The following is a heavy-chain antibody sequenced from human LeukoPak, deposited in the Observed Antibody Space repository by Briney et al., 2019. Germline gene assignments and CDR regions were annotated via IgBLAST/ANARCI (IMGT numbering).Heavy chain of an antibody. J-gene: IGHJ5*02. CDR3: AKEGDSSSWYGWFDP. D-gene: IGHD6-13*01. CDR1: GFTFSDYY. V-gene: IGHV3-11*01. CDR2: ISSSGSTI. Sequence: GGSLRLSCAASGFTFSDYYMSWIRQAPGKGLEWVSYISSSGSTIYYADSVKGRFTISRDNSKNTLYLQMNSLRAEDTAVYYCAKEGDSSSWYGWFDPWGQGTLVTVSS.